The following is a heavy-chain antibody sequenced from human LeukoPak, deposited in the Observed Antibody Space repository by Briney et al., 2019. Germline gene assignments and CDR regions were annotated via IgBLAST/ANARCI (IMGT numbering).Heavy chain of an antibody. J-gene: IGHJ6*03. CDR1: GYTFARYD. D-gene: IGHD3-3*01. CDR2: MNPNSGNT. CDR3: ARAERRSYDLWGDQHYYYRDV. V-gene: IGHV1-8*03. Sequence: ASVKVSCKASGYTFARYDINWVRQATGQGLEWMGWMNPNSGNTGYAQKFQDRVTITRDTSMSTASLELSSLRSADTAVYYCARAERRSYDLWGDQHYYYRDVWGEGTTVTVSS.